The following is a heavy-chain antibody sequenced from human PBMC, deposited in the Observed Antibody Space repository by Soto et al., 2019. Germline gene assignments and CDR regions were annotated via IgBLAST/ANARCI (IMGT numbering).Heavy chain of an antibody. V-gene: IGHV3-23*01. D-gene: IGHD3-10*01. J-gene: IGHJ6*02. Sequence: PGGSLRLSCATSGFTFNTYPMTWVRQAPGKGLEWVSSISSTAGRTSSYADSVKGRFAISRDLSDNTVYLQMNNLRVDDTAVYFCAKGVLSFHYRMEVWGQGTTVTVSS. CDR2: ISSTAGRTS. CDR3: AKGVLSFHYRMEV. CDR1: GFTFNTYP.